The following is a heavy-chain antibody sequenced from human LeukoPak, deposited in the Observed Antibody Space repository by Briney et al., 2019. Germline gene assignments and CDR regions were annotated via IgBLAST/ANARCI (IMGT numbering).Heavy chain of an antibody. CDR3: ARDRPGGSSLDY. V-gene: IGHV4-39*07. CDR2: IYYSGST. J-gene: IGHJ4*02. Sequence: PSETLSLTRTVSGGSISSTSSYWGWIRQPPGKGLEWIGSIYYSGSTYYNPSLKSRVTISVDTSKNQFSLKLSSVTAADTAVYYCARDRPGGSSLDYWGQGTLVTVSS. D-gene: IGHD6-13*01. CDR1: GGSISSTSSY.